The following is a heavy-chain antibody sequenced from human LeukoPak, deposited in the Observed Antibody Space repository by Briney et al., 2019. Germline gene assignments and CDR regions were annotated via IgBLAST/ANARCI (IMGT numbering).Heavy chain of an antibody. CDR3: ARDWAGDY. Sequence: GGSLRLSCAASGFTFSSYGMNWVRQAPGKGLEWVSYISTSGITMYYADSVKGRFTISRDNSKNTLYLQMNSLRAEDTGVYYCARDWAGDYWGQGTLVTVSS. V-gene: IGHV3-48*03. D-gene: IGHD6-19*01. J-gene: IGHJ4*02. CDR1: GFTFSSYG. CDR2: ISTSGITM.